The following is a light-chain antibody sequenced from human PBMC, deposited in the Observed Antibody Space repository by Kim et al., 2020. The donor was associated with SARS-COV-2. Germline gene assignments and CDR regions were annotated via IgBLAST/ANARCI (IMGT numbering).Light chain of an antibody. J-gene: IGLJ1*01. Sequence: QSALTQPRSVSGSPGQSVTISCTGTSSDVGAYNRVSWYQQHPGKAPKLMIYDVSVRPSGVPDRFSGSKSGNTASLTISGLQAEDVADYYCCSDAVRSTSSVFGGATKITIL. CDR2: DVS. V-gene: IGLV2-11*01. CDR1: SSDVGAYNR. CDR3: CSDAVRSTSSV.